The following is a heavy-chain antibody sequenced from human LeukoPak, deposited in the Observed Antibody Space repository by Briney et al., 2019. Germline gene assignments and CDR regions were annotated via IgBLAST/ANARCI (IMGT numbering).Heavy chain of an antibody. J-gene: IGHJ6*02. CDR2: IYPGDSES. CDR3: ARQKYCSGGSCSDYYGMDV. V-gene: IGHV5-51*01. Sequence: GESLKISCKGSGYSLTTYWIGWVRQMPGKGLEWMGIIYPGDSESRHSPSFQGQVTISADKSISTAYLQWSSLKASDTAMYYCARQKYCSGGSCSDYYGMDVWGQGTTVTVSS. D-gene: IGHD2-15*01. CDR1: GYSLTTYW.